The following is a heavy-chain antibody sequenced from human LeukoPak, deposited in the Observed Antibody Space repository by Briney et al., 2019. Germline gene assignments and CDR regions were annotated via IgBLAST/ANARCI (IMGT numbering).Heavy chain of an antibody. CDR3: TTTPIAVAGTGFDY. J-gene: IGHJ4*02. Sequence: GGSLRLPCAASGFTFSNAWMSWVRQAPGKGLEWVGRIKSKTDGGTTDYAAPVKGRFTISRDDSKNTLYLQMNSLKTEDTAVYYCTTTPIAVAGTGFDYWGQGTLVTVSS. D-gene: IGHD6-19*01. CDR1: GFTFSNAW. CDR2: IKSKTDGGTT. V-gene: IGHV3-15*01.